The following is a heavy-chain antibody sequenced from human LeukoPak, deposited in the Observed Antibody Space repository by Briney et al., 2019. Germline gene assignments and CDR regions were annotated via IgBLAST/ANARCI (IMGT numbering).Heavy chain of an antibody. CDR3: ARVYYDFWSGSNYFDY. CDR1: GYTFTGYY. CDR2: INPNSGGT. Sequence: ASVKVPCKASGYTFTGYYMHWVRQAPGQGLEWMGRINPNSGGTNYAQKFQGRVTMTRDTSISTAYMELSRLRSDDTAVYYCARVYYDFWSGSNYFDYWGQGTLVTVSS. J-gene: IGHJ4*02. D-gene: IGHD3-3*01. V-gene: IGHV1-2*06.